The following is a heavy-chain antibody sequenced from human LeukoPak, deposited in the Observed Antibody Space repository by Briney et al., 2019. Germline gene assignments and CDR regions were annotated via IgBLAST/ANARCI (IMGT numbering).Heavy chain of an antibody. V-gene: IGHV1-2*04. CDR3: ARVSARYVIDC. CDR2: INPNSGAT. CDR1: GYTFTGYY. Sequence: GASVKVSCKASGYTFTGYYMHGVRHAPGQGPEWMGWINPNSGATNYAQKFQGWVTMTRDTSISTAYMELSRLRSDDTAVYYCARVSARYVIDCWGQGTTVTVSS. D-gene: IGHD2-21*01. J-gene: IGHJ6*02.